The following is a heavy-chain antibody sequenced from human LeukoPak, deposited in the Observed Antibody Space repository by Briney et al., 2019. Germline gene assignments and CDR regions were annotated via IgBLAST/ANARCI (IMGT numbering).Heavy chain of an antibody. Sequence: SETLSLTCTVSGDSVSSYYWSWIRQPPGKRLEWIGCIYYSESATYNPSLKSRVTISLDTSKNQFSLKLSSMTATDTAVYYCARVAMAENYYDNSGYFDYWGQGTLVTVSS. J-gene: IGHJ4*02. D-gene: IGHD3-22*01. CDR1: GDSVSSYY. CDR3: ARVAMAENYYDNSGYFDY. V-gene: IGHV4-59*02. CDR2: IYYSESA.